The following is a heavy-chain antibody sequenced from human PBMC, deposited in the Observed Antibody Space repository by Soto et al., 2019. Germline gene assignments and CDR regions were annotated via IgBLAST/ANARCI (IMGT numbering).Heavy chain of an antibody. CDR3: ARHIGYRSSTSCYYGWFDP. Sequence: PSETLSLTCTVSGGSISSSSYYWGLTRQRPGKGLEWIGSIYYSGSTYYNPSLKSRVTISVDTSKNQFSLKLSSVTAADTAVYYCARHIGYRSSTSCYYGWFDPWGQGTLVTVSS. CDR1: GGSISSSSYY. V-gene: IGHV4-39*01. CDR2: IYYSGST. J-gene: IGHJ5*02. D-gene: IGHD2-2*03.